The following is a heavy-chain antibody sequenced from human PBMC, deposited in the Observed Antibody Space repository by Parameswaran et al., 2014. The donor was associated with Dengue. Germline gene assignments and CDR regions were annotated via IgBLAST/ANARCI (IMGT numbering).Heavy chain of an antibody. V-gene: IGHV3-23*01. CDR2: ISGSGGST. Sequence: RWIRQPPGKGLEWVSAISGSGGSTYYADSVKGRFTISRDNSKNTLYLQMNSLRAEDTAVYYCAKDPPAYSSSYYFDYWGQGTLVTVSS. D-gene: IGHD6-6*01. CDR3: AKDPPAYSSSYYFDY. J-gene: IGHJ4*02.